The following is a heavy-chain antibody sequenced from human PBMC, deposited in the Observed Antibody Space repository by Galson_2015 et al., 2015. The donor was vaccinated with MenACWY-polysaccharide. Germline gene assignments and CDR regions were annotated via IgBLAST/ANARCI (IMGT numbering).Heavy chain of an antibody. D-gene: IGHD2-15*01. Sequence: SVKVSCKASGYTFISFGITWVRQAPGQGLEWMGWINTYNGDTNYADKIKGRVTMTTDTSTNTAYMELMNLRSDDTAVYYCARGPPGYAGTWHPLQYWGQGTLVTVS. CDR3: ARGPPGYAGTWHPLQY. V-gene: IGHV1-18*01. J-gene: IGHJ4*02. CDR1: GYTFISFG. CDR2: INTYNGDT.